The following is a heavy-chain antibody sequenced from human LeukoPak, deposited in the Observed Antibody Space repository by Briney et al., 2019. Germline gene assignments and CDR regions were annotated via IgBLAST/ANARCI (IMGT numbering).Heavy chain of an antibody. Sequence: QPGGSLRLSCAASGFTFSSYAMSWVRQAPGKGLEWVSAISGSGGSTYYADSVKGRFTISRDNSKNTLYLQMNSLRAEDTAVYYCAKVHHTITMIVVVTHGGYYFDYWGQGTLVTVSS. CDR2: ISGSGGST. D-gene: IGHD3-22*01. J-gene: IGHJ4*02. V-gene: IGHV3-23*01. CDR3: AKVHHTITMIVVVTHGGYYFDY. CDR1: GFTFSSYA.